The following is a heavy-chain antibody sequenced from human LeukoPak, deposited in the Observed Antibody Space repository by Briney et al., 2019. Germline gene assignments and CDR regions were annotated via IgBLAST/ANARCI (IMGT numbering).Heavy chain of an antibody. CDR3: ARIWFGLRRLYYFDY. CDR2: IHTSGST. Sequence: SETLSLTCTVSGGSISSYYWSWIRQPAGKGLEWIGRIHTSGSTNYNPSLKSRVTMSVDTSKNQFSLKVTSVTAADTAVYFCARIWFGLRRLYYFDYWGQGTLVTVSS. V-gene: IGHV4-4*07. CDR1: GGSISSYY. J-gene: IGHJ4*02. D-gene: IGHD3-10*01.